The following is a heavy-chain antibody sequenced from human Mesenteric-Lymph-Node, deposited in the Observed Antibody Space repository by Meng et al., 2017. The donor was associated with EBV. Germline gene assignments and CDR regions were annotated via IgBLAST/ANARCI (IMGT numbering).Heavy chain of an antibody. V-gene: IGHV4-30-2*01. CDR3: ARASVYGDYDNWFDP. CDR2: IYHSGST. CDR1: GGSISNDGYS. Sequence: LQLQASCSGLVKPSQPLSLTCAVSGGSISNDGYSWSWSRQPPGKGLEWIGYIYHSGSTYSNPSLKSRVTISVDRSKNQFSLKLNSVTAADTAVYYCARASVYGDYDNWFDPWGQGTLVTVSS. D-gene: IGHD4-17*01. J-gene: IGHJ5*02.